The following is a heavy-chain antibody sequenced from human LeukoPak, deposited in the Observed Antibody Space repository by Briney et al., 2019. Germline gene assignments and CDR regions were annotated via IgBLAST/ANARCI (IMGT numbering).Heavy chain of an antibody. CDR2: IYYSGST. V-gene: IGHV4-39*07. J-gene: IGHJ3*02. CDR3: ARAYYYGSGSYAFDI. CDR1: GGPISSSSYY. Sequence: SETLSLTCTVSGGPISSSSYYWGWIRQPPGKGLEWIGSIYYSGSTYYNPSLKSRVTISVDTSKNQFSLKLSSVTAADTAVYYCARAYYYGSGSYAFDIWGQGTMVTVSS. D-gene: IGHD3-10*01.